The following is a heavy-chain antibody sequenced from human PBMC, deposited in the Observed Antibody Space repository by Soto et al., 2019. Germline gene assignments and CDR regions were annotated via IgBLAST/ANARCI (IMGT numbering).Heavy chain of an antibody. CDR2: IWRDGSSE. CDR1: GFTFSDYA. CDR3: VRDNVLAADLFDC. D-gene: IGHD6-13*01. J-gene: IGHJ4*02. Sequence: QVQLVESGGGVVQPGRSLRLSCAASGFTFSDYAMHWVRQAPGKGLEWVAVIWRDGSSEHYLDSVKGRFTISGDNSKNTVFLQMNSLRVEDTAMYYCVRDNVLAADLFDCWGQGTLVTVSS. V-gene: IGHV3-33*01.